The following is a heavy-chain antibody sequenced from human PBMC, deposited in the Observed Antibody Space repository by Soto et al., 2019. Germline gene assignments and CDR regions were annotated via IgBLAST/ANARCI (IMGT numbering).Heavy chain of an antibody. CDR3: ARRARPDFYYMDV. CDR1: GFTLRGYA. Sequence: EVQLAESGGGLAQPGGSLGLSCAAPGFTLRGYAMDWVRQAPGKGLEYVSGIGSIGVGTYYANSVQGRFTISRDNSKNTVYLQMGSLRPEDMAVYYCARRARPDFYYMDVWGKGTTVTVSS. V-gene: IGHV3-64*01. D-gene: IGHD6-6*01. CDR2: IGSIGVGT. J-gene: IGHJ6*03.